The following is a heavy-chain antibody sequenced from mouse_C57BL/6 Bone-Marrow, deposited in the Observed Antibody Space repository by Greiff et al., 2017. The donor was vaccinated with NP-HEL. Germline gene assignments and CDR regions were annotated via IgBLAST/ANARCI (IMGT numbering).Heavy chain of an antibody. J-gene: IGHJ1*03. CDR3: ASKEKKWGLRGYWYFDG. D-gene: IGHD2-13*01. V-gene: IGHV1-53*01. CDR2: INPRNGGT. Sequence: QVQLQQSGTELVKPGASVKLSCKASGYTFTSYWMHWVKQRPGQGLEWIGNINPRNGGTNYNEKFKSKATLTVDKSSSTAYMQLSSLTSEDSAGYYCASKEKKWGLRGYWYFDGWGTGTTVTVSS. CDR1: GYTFTSYW.